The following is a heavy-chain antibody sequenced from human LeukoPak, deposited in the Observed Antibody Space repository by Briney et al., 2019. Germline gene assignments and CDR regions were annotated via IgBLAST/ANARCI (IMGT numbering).Heavy chain of an antibody. D-gene: IGHD3-10*01. V-gene: IGHV4-34*01. Sequence: SETLSLTCTVSGGSMSDFYWSWIRQPPGKGLEWIGEINHGGSTNYNPSLKSRVTISVDTSKNQFSLKLSSVTAADTAVYYCARSSSGDYWGQGTLVTVSS. CDR3: ARSSSGDY. CDR2: INHGGST. CDR1: GGSMSDFY. J-gene: IGHJ4*02.